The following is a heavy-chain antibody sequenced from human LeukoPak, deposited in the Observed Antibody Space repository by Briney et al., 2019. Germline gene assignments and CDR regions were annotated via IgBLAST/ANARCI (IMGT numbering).Heavy chain of an antibody. Sequence: ASVKVSCRASGGTFSSYGISWVRQAPGQGLEWMGEIIPIFGTANYAQKFQGRVTITADESTSTAYMELSSLRSEDTAVYYCARGNRFYYGLDVWGHGTTVTVSS. CDR2: IIPIFGTA. V-gene: IGHV1-69*13. CDR1: GGTFSSYG. J-gene: IGHJ6*02. D-gene: IGHD1-14*01. CDR3: ARGNRFYYGLDV.